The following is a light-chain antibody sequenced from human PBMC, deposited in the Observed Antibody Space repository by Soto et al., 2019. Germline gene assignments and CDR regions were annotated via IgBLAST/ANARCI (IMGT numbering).Light chain of an antibody. CDR2: EGS. Sequence: QSALTQPASVSGSPGQSITISCTGTSSDVGSYNLVSWYQQHPGKAPKLMIYEGSKRPSGVSNRFSGSKSGNTASLTISGLQAEDEADYYCCSYAGSRISDVVFGGGTKVTVL. J-gene: IGLJ2*01. CDR1: SSDVGSYNL. CDR3: CSYAGSRISDVV. V-gene: IGLV2-23*01.